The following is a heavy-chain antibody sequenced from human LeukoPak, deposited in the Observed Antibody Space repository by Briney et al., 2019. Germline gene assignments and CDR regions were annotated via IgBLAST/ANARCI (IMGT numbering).Heavy chain of an antibody. Sequence: GRSLRLSCAASGFTFSNYAMHWVRQAPGKGLEWVAVISYDGSNKYYADSVKGRFTISRDNSKNTLYLQMNSLRAEDTAVYYCARESIFGVVTATFDYWGQGTLVTVSS. CDR2: ISYDGSNK. CDR3: ARESIFGVVTATFDY. V-gene: IGHV3-30-3*01. D-gene: IGHD3-3*01. J-gene: IGHJ4*02. CDR1: GFTFSNYA.